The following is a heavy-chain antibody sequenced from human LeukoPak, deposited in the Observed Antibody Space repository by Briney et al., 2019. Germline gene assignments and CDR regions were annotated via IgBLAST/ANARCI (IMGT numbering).Heavy chain of an antibody. CDR2: IRYDGSNK. V-gene: IGHV3-30*02. CDR3: AKDSGSSSAMDV. CDR1: GFTFSSYG. J-gene: IGHJ6*03. D-gene: IGHD1-26*01. Sequence: GGSLRLSCAASGFTFSSYGMHWVRQAPGKGLEGVAFIRYDGSNKYYADSVKGRFTISRDNSKNTLYLQMNSLRAEDTAVYYCAKDSGSSSAMDVWGKGTTVTISS.